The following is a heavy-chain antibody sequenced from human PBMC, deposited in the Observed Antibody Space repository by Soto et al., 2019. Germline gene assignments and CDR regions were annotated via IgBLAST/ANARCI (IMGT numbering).Heavy chain of an antibody. CDR3: ARVGYSSGWFLDY. D-gene: IGHD6-19*01. CDR2: INSDGSST. CDR1: GFTFSSYW. Sequence: GGSLRLSCAASGFTFSSYWMHWFRQAPGKGLVWVSRINSDGSSTSYADSVEGRLTISRDNAKNTLYLQMNSLRAEDTAVYYCARVGYSSGWFLDYWGQGTLVTVSS. J-gene: IGHJ4*02. V-gene: IGHV3-74*01.